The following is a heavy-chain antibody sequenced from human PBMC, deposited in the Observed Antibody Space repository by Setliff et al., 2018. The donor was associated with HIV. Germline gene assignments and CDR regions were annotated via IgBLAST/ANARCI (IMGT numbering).Heavy chain of an antibody. Sequence: NPSETLSLTCTVSGGSFTSRSYYWGWIRQPPGKGLEWIGSIFYSGITYYNPSLKSRVTISVDTSKNQFSLNLTSVTAADTAVYYCARTSEYDYWGQGTLVTVSS. V-gene: IGHV4-39*01. CDR2: IFYSGIT. CDR1: GGSFTSRSYY. CDR3: ARTSEYDY. J-gene: IGHJ4*02. D-gene: IGHD2-2*01.